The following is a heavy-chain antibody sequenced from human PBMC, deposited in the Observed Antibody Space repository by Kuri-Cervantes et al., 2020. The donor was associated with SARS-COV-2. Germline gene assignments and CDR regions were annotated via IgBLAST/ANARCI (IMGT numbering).Heavy chain of an antibody. CDR2: IYYSGST. D-gene: IGHD3-3*01. CDR3: ARMYYDFWSGCPSPDY. CDR1: GGSFSGYY. Sequence: ESLKISCAVYGGSFSGYYWSWIRQPPGKGLEWIGYIYYSGSTNYNPSLKSRVTISVDTSKNQFSLKLSSVTAADTAVYYCARMYYDFWSGCPSPDYWGQGTLVTVSS. V-gene: IGHV4-59*08. J-gene: IGHJ4*02.